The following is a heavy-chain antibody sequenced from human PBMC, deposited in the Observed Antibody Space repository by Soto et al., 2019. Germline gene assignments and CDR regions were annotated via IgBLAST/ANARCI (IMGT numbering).Heavy chain of an antibody. V-gene: IGHV1-18*01. CDR2: INTYNGNT. Sequence: QVQLVQSGAEVKNPGASVKVSCKASGYTFTRYGIGWARQAPGQGLEWMGWINTYNGNTNYAQNVQGRVTLTTDTSTSTAYMERRRLRPNDTTIYYCAMVDVYVTTSPQDVWGQGTTVIVSS. CDR1: GYTFTRYG. CDR3: AMVDVYVTTSPQDV. J-gene: IGHJ6*02. D-gene: IGHD3-16*01.